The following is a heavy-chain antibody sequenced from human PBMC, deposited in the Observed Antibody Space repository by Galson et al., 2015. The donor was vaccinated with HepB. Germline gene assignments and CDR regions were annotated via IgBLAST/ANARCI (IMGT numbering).Heavy chain of an antibody. V-gene: IGHV1-2*02. J-gene: IGHJ5*02. CDR1: GYTFTGYY. CDR3: ARDGGTMVRGIDP. CDR2: INPNSGGT. D-gene: IGHD3-10*01. Sequence: SVKVSCKASGYTFTGYYMHWVRQAPGQGLEWMGWINPNSGGTNYAQKFQGRVTMTRDTSISTAYMELSRLRSDDTAVYYCARDGGTMVRGIDPWGQGTLVTVSS.